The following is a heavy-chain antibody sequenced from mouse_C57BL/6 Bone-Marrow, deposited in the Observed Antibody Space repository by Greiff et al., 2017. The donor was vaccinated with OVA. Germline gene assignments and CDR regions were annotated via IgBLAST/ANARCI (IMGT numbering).Heavy chain of an antibody. Sequence: EVKLVESGGDLVKPGGSLKLSCAASGFTFSSYGMSWVRQTPDKRLEWVATISSGGSYTYYPDNVKGRFTFSRDNTKNTLYLQMSSLKSEDTDMYDCGRCCYSKGFAYWGQGTLVTVSA. CDR3: GRCCYSKGFAY. D-gene: IGHD2-5*01. CDR1: GFTFSSYG. J-gene: IGHJ3*01. V-gene: IGHV5-6*01. CDR2: ISSGGSYT.